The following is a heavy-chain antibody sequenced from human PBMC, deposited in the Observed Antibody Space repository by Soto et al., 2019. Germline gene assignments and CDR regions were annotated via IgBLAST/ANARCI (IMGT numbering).Heavy chain of an antibody. CDR2: IYYSGST. J-gene: IGHJ4*02. D-gene: IGHD3-10*01. Sequence: SETLSLTCTVSGGSISSYYWSWIRQPPGKGLEWIGYIYYSGSTNYNPSLKSRVTISVDTSKNQFSLKLSSVTAADTAVYDCARRYGLGSFDDWGQGTLVTVSS. CDR1: GGSISSYY. V-gene: IGHV4-59*08. CDR3: ARRYGLGSFDD.